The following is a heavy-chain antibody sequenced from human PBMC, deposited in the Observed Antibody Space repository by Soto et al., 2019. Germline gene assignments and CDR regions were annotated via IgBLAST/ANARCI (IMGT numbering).Heavy chain of an antibody. Sequence: PSQTLSLTCAISGDSVSSNSAAWNWIRQSPSRGLEWLGRTYYRSKWYNDYAVSVKSRITINPDTSKNQFSLQLNSVTPEDTAVYYCARDSGYDLDYYYYYGMDVWGQGTTVTISS. V-gene: IGHV6-1*01. D-gene: IGHD5-12*01. CDR1: GDSVSSNSAA. CDR3: ARDSGYDLDYYYYYGMDV. J-gene: IGHJ6*02. CDR2: TYYRSKWYN.